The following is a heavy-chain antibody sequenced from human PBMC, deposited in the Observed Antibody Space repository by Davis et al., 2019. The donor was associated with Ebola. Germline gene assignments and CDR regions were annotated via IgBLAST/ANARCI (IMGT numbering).Heavy chain of an antibody. CDR1: GFTFSDYY. D-gene: IGHD2-15*01. V-gene: IGHV3-11*01. CDR2: ISSSGSTI. CDR3: ARDRGGSSCYFRCDYYYGMDV. J-gene: IGHJ6*02. Sequence: GESLKISCAASGFTFSDYYMSWIRQAPGKGLEWVSYISSSGSTIYYADSVKGRFTISRDNAKDSLYLQMNSLRAEDTAVYYCARDRGGSSCYFRCDYYYGMDVWGQGTTVTVSS.